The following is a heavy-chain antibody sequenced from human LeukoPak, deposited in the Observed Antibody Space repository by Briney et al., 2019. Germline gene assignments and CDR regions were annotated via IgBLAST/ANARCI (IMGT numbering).Heavy chain of an antibody. V-gene: IGHV4-59*12. Sequence: SETLSLTCTVSGGSISSYYWSWIRQPPGKGLEWIGYIYYSGSTNYNPSLKSRVTISVDTSKNQFSLKLSSLTAADTAVYYCARDSGPPMKRYSSSWSFGYWGQGTLVTVSS. CDR2: IYYSGST. D-gene: IGHD6-13*01. CDR1: GGSISSYY. CDR3: ARDSGPPMKRYSSSWSFGY. J-gene: IGHJ4*02.